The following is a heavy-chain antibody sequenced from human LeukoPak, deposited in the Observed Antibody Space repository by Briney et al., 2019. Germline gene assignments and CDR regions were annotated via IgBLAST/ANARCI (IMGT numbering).Heavy chain of an antibody. CDR1: GGSIRSSSYY. J-gene: IGHJ5*02. Sequence: SETLSLTCTVSGGSIRSSSYYWGWIRQPPGKGLEWIGSVYYSGSTYYNPSLKSRVTISVDTSKNQFSLKLSSVTAADTAVYYCARVHGYCSGGSCVGWFDPWGQGTLVTVSS. CDR2: VYYSGST. CDR3: ARVHGYCSGGSCVGWFDP. V-gene: IGHV4-39*07. D-gene: IGHD2-15*01.